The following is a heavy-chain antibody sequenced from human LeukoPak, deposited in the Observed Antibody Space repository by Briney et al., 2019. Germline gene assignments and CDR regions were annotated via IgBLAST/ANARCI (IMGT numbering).Heavy chain of an antibody. CDR1: GFMFSSNW. CDR3: AGDAFDI. CDR2: IKEDGTET. Sequence: GGSLRLSCAASGFMFSSNWMSWVRLAPGKGLEWVANIKEDGTETYYVDSVKGRFTISRDNYMNMLYLQMNSLKVEDAAVYFCAGDAFDIWGQGTMVTVSS. D-gene: IGHD7-27*01. J-gene: IGHJ3*02. V-gene: IGHV3-7*03.